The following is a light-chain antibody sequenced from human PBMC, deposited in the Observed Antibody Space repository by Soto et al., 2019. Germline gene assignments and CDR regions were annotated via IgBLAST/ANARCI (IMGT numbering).Light chain of an antibody. V-gene: IGLV1-47*02. Sequence: QPVLTQPPSASGTPGQRVTISCSGSSSNIGSNYVYWYQQLPGTAPKLLIYSINQRPSGVPDRFSGSKSGTSASLAISGLRSEDEADYYCAAWDDSLSGYVFGTGTKLTVL. CDR3: AAWDDSLSGYV. CDR1: SSNIGSNY. J-gene: IGLJ1*01. CDR2: SIN.